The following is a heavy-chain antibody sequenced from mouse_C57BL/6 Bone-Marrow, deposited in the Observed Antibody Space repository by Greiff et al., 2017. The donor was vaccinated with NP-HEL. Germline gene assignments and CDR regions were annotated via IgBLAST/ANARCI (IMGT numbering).Heavy chain of an antibody. CDR1: GYAFSSSW. D-gene: IGHD2-1*01. J-gene: IGHJ2*01. Sequence: QVQLQQSGPELVKPGASVKISCKASGYAFSSSWMNWVKQRPGKGLEWIGRIYTGDGDTTYNGRLRGKATLTSDKSSSTAYMQLSSLTSEDSAVYFCARVEGYYGNYVHFDYWGQGTTLTVSS. CDR3: ARVEGYYGNYVHFDY. CDR2: IYTGDGDT. V-gene: IGHV1-82*01.